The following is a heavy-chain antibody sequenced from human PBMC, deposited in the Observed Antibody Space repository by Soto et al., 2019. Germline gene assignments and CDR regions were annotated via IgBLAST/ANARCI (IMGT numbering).Heavy chain of an antibody. CDR3: ASVTRTCISTSCYRYYYGMDV. D-gene: IGHD2-2*02. CDR2: IYYSGST. CDR1: GVSVSSGIYY. Sequence: PSETLSLTCTVSGVSVSSGIYYWSWIRQPPGKGLEWIGYIYYSGSTNYNPSLKSRVTISVDTSKNQFSLKLSSVTAADTAVYYCASVTRTCISTSCYRYYYGMDVWGQGTTVTVSS. J-gene: IGHJ6*02. V-gene: IGHV4-61*01.